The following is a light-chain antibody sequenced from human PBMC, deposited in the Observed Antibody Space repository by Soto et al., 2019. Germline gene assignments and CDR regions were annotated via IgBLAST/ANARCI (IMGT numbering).Light chain of an antibody. V-gene: IGKV3-15*01. CDR1: QSVNTN. CDR3: QQYHNWPPYT. CDR2: GAS. J-gene: IGKJ2*01. Sequence: EIGMTQSLATLSVSPGERATHSCRASQSVNTNLAWYQQKPGQAPRLLMYGASTRATGIPARFSGSGSGTEFTLTISSLQSEDFAVYYCQQYHNWPPYTFGQGTKLEIK.